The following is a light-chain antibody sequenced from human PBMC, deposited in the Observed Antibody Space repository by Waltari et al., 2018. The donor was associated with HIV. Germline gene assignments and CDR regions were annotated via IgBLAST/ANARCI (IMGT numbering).Light chain of an antibody. V-gene: IGLV2-23*02. CDR3: CAYAGSTTYVI. J-gene: IGLJ2*01. CDR2: QVS. Sequence: QSALNQPASVSGSPGQSITISCTGTSSDAGGYNLVPRYHQHPGKAPKLIIYQVSKRPSGVSNRFSGSKSGNTASLTISGLQAEDEADYYCCAYAGSTTYVIFGGGTKLTVL. CDR1: SSDAGGYNL.